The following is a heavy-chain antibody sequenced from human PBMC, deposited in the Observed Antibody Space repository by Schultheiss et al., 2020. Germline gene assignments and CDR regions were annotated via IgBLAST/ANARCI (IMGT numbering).Heavy chain of an antibody. V-gene: IGHV4-59*12. D-gene: IGHD1-7*01. Sequence: SETLSLTCTVSGGSISSYYWSWIRQPPGKGLEWIGYIYYSGSTNYNPSLKSRVTMSVDTSKNQFSLKLSSVTAADTAVYYCARAVWNYVWYFDLWGRGTLVTVSS. CDR1: GGSISSYY. CDR3: ARAVWNYVWYFDL. J-gene: IGHJ2*01. CDR2: IYYSGST.